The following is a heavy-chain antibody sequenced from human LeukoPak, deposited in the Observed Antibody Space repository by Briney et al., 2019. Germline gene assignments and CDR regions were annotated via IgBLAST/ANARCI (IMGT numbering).Heavy chain of an antibody. J-gene: IGHJ4*02. CDR3: ARVGPRREGNNADY. Sequence: PSQTLSLTCTVSGGSISSGGYYWGWIRQPPEKGLEWIGYIHYSGITNQNPSLKSRVTMSVDTSKSQFSLELSSVTAEDTAVYYCARVGPRREGNNADYWGQGTLVSVSS. V-gene: IGHV4-61*08. CDR1: GGSISSGGYY. D-gene: IGHD5-24*01. CDR2: IHYSGIT.